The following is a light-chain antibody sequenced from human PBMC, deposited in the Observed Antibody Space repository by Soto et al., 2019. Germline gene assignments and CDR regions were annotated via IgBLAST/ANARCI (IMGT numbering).Light chain of an antibody. V-gene: IGLV2-14*01. CDR1: SSDIGTFNY. J-gene: IGLJ3*02. Sequence: QSALTQPASVSGSPGQSITISCTGTSSDIGTFNYVSWYQQHPDKVPKLMISEVSKRPSGVSNRFSGSKSGITASLTISGLQAEDEADYYCSSYTTTYSVVFGGGTQLTVL. CDR2: EVS. CDR3: SSYTTTYSVV.